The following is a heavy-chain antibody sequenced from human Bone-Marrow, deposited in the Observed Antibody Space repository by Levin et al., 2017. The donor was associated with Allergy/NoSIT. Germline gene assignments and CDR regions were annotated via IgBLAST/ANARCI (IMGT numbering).Heavy chain of an antibody. J-gene: IGHJ4*02. CDR1: GFIFSDYY. V-gene: IGHV3-72*01. Sequence: GESLKISCAASGFIFSDYYMDWVRQAPGKGLEWVGRIRNKANSYTTEYAASVKGRFTISRDDSKNSLNLQMNSLKTEDTAVYYCARGNRAFDYWGQGTVVTVSS. CDR2: IRNKANSYTT. D-gene: IGHD1-14*01. CDR3: ARGNRAFDY.